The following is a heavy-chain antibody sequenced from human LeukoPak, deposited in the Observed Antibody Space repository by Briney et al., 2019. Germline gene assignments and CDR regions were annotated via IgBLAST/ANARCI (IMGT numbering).Heavy chain of an antibody. CDR1: GFTVSSNY. CDR3: ARGGPVPPHYYYYGMDV. J-gene: IGHJ6*02. D-gene: IGHD2-15*01. Sequence: GGSLRLSCAASGFTVSSNYMSWVRQAPGKGLEWVSVIYSGGSTYYADSVKGRFTISRDNSKNTLYLQMNSLRAEDTAVYYCARGGPVPPHYYYYGMDVWGQGTTVTVSS. V-gene: IGHV3-66*02. CDR2: IYSGGST.